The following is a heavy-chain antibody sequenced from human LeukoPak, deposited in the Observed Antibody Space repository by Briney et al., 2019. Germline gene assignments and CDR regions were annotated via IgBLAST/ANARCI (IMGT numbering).Heavy chain of an antibody. CDR2: INHSGST. J-gene: IGHJ4*02. CDR3: ARGSSSLRHYFDY. Sequence: SETLSLTCTVSGGSITRSIYYWSWIRQPPGKGLEWIGEINHSGSTNYNPSLKSRVTISVDTSKNQFSLKLSSVTAADTAVYYCARGSSSLRHYFDYWGQGTLVTVSS. D-gene: IGHD6-13*01. CDR1: GGSITRSIYY. V-gene: IGHV4-39*07.